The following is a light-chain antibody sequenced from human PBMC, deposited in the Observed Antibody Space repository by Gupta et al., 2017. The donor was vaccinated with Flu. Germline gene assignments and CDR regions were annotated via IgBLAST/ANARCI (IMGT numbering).Light chain of an antibody. V-gene: IGKV1-39*01. CDR2: AAS. CDR3: RQRYSTPLT. CDR1: QTISSY. Sequence: DRVTITCRASQTISSYVNWYQQKPAKAPKLLIYAASSLQSRVPSTFSGSRSGTDFTLTVSSLQPEDFATYYCRQRYSTPLTFGGGTKVEIK. J-gene: IGKJ4*01.